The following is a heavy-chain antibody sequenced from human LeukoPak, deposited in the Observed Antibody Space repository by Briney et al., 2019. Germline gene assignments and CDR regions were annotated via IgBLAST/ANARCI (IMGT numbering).Heavy chain of an antibody. V-gene: IGHV4-4*07. D-gene: IGHD1-14*01. CDR2: IYASGST. CDR3: ARGRDTGFDY. CDR1: GGSISFYY. J-gene: IGHJ4*02. Sequence: SETLSLTCTVSGGSISFYYWNWIRQPAGKGLEWIGRIYASGSTNYNPSLKSRVTMSVDTSKNQFSLKLSSVTAADTAVYYCARGRDTGFDYWGQGTLVTVSS.